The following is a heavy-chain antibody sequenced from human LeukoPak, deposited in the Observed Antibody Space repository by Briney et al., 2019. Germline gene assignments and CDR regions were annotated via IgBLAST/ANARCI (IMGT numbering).Heavy chain of an antibody. Sequence: SQTLSLTCTVSGGSISSGSNSWNWIRQPAGKDPEWIGRIYSSGSTSYNPSLKSRVTISVDTSKKQFSLTLSSVTAADTAVYYCARESSGYPYYFEFWGQGTLVTLSS. CDR2: IYSSGST. CDR3: ARESSGYPYYFEF. D-gene: IGHD3-22*01. CDR1: GGSISSGSNS. J-gene: IGHJ4*02. V-gene: IGHV4-61*02.